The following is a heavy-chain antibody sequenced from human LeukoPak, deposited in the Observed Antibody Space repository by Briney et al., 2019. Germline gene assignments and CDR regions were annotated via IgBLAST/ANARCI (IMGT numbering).Heavy chain of an antibody. CDR1: GGSISSSDYF. J-gene: IGHJ4*02. CDR3: ARHGNVVVVPAAKGFDY. Sequence: KPSETLSLTCTVSGGSISSSDYFWVWIRQPPGKGLEWIGSSYYSGDTYYNPSLKSRVTISVDTSKNHFSLKLRSVMAADTAVYYCARHGNVVVVPAAKGFDYWGQGTQVTVSS. V-gene: IGHV4-39*01. D-gene: IGHD2-2*01. CDR2: SYYSGDT.